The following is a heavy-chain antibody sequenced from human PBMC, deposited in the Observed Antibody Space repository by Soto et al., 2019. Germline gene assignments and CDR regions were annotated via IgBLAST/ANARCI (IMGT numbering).Heavy chain of an antibody. D-gene: IGHD5-18*01. CDR1: GGTFSTYA. V-gene: IGHV1-69*12. J-gene: IGHJ4*02. CDR3: ASGIQLWLRRINNGYSG. Sequence: QVQLVQSGAEVKKPESSVKVSCKAPGGTFSTYAISWVRQAPGQGLEWMGGNIPMFGTANYAQRFQDRVTNNAEEATNTVYMELSSLRSEDTAVYFCASGIQLWLRRINNGYSGWGQGTLVTVSS. CDR2: NIPMFGTA.